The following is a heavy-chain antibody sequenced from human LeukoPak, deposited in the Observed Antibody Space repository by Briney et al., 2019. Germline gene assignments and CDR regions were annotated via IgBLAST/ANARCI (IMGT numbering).Heavy chain of an antibody. J-gene: IGHJ4*02. CDR1: GGSISSSSYY. CDR2: IYYSGST. Sequence: SETLSLTCTVSGGSISSSSYYWSWIRQPPGKGLEWIGSIYYSGSTYYNPSLKSRVTISVDTSKNQFSLKLSSVTAADTAVYYCASLGYDGSALHHFDYWGQGTLVTVSS. V-gene: IGHV4-39*01. D-gene: IGHD3-22*01. CDR3: ASLGYDGSALHHFDY.